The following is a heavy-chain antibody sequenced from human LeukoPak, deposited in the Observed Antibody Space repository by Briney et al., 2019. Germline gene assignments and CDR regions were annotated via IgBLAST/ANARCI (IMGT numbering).Heavy chain of an antibody. D-gene: IGHD2-21*02. CDR1: GGSVSSYY. CDR2: IYYSGST. CDR3: ASKRDTSHYFDY. J-gene: IGHJ4*02. Sequence: SETLSLTCIVSGGSVSSYYWSWIRQPPGKGLEWIGYIYYSGSTNYNPSLKSRVTISVDTSKNQFSLKLSSVTAADTAVYYCASKRDTSHYFDYWGQGTPVTVSS. V-gene: IGHV4-59*08.